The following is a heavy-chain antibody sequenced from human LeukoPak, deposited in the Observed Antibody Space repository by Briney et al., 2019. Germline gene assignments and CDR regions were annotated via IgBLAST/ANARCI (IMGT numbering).Heavy chain of an antibody. CDR2: IYHSGST. Sequence: SQTLSLTCAVSGGSISSGGYSWSWIRQPPGKGLEWIGYIYHSGSTHYNSSLKSRVTISVDRSKNQFSLKLSSVTAADTAVYYCARTSIAARRANAFDIWGQGTMVTVSS. D-gene: IGHD6-6*01. CDR1: GGSISSGGYS. J-gene: IGHJ3*02. V-gene: IGHV4-30-2*01. CDR3: ARTSIAARRANAFDI.